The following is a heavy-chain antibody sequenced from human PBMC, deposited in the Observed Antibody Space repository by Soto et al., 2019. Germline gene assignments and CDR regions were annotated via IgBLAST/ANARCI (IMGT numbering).Heavy chain of an antibody. CDR2: IKKKADGGTT. CDR3: RPPWLE. V-gene: IGHV3-15*01. D-gene: IGHD6-19*01. CDR1: VCIFINAC. J-gene: IGHJ4*02. Sequence: WLSXRLSWSAAVCIFINACSSWVRQAPGKGLEWVGLIKKKADGGTTDYAAPLKGRFTISRDDSKNTLYLQMSSLKTEDKAVYYCRPPWLEWGQGTLVTVS.